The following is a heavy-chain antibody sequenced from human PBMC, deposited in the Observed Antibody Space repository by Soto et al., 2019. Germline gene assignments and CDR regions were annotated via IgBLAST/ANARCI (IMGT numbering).Heavy chain of an antibody. D-gene: IGHD1-26*01. CDR2: IIPIFGTA. J-gene: IGHJ4*02. Sequence: ASVKVSCKASGGTFSSYAISWVRQAPGQGLEWMGGIIPIFGTANYAQKFQGRVTITADESTSTAYMGLSSLRSEDMAVYYCARGKVGANHFDYWGQGTLVTVSS. CDR3: ARGKVGANHFDY. V-gene: IGHV1-69*13. CDR1: GGTFSSYA.